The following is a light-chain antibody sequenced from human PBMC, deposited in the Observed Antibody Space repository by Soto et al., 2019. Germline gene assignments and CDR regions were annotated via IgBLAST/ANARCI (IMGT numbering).Light chain of an antibody. J-gene: IGKJ3*01. Sequence: AIQLTQSPSSLSASVGDRVTITCRASQGISSALAWYQQKPGKAPKLMIYDASSLESGVPSRFSGSGSGPDFTLTISSLQPEDCATYYCQQFYSYPFTFGPGTKVDIE. CDR2: DAS. CDR3: QQFYSYPFT. CDR1: QGISSA. V-gene: IGKV1-13*02.